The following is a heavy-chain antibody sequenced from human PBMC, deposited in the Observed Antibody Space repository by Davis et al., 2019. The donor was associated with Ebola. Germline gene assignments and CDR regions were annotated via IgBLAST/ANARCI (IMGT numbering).Heavy chain of an antibody. CDR1: GDSVSSNTAA. J-gene: IGHJ4*02. CDR2: TYYRSKWPF. Sequence: PSETLSLTCAISGDSVSSNTAAWNWIRQSPSRGLEWLGRTYYRSKWPFDYAVSVKSRITINSDTSKNQFSLQLNSVTPEDTAVYYCTKGRDGVNKLFDYWGQGTLVTVSS. V-gene: IGHV6-1*01. D-gene: IGHD5-24*01. CDR3: TKGRDGVNKLFDY.